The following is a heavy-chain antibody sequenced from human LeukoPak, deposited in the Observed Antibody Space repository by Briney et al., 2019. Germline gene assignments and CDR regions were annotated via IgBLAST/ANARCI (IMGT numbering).Heavy chain of an antibody. Sequence: PSETLSLTCAVSGGSISSSNWWSWVRQPPGKGLEWIGEIYHSGSTNYNPSLKSRVTISVDKSKNQFSLKLSSVTAADTAVYYCARVAWIPIGGVIVTAFDYWGQGTLVTVSS. CDR1: GGSISSSNW. V-gene: IGHV4-4*02. D-gene: IGHD3-16*02. J-gene: IGHJ4*02. CDR3: ARVAWIPIGGVIVTAFDY. CDR2: IYHSGST.